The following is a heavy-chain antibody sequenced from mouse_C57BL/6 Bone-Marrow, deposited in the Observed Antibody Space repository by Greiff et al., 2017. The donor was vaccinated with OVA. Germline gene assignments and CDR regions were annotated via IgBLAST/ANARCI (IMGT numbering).Heavy chain of an antibody. CDR3: ARTRIDYDGSSYVEGYFDV. D-gene: IGHD1-1*01. CDR2: INPSSGYT. CDR1: GYTFTSYT. Sequence: QVQLQQSGAELARPGASVKMSCKASGYTFTSYTMHWVKQRPGPGLEWIGYINPSSGYTKYNQKFTDKATLTADKSSSTAYMQLSSLTSEDSAVYYCARTRIDYDGSSYVEGYFDVWGTGTTVTVSS. J-gene: IGHJ1*03. V-gene: IGHV1-4*01.